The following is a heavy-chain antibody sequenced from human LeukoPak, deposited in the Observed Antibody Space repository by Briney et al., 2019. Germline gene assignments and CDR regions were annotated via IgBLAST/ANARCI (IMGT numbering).Heavy chain of an antibody. J-gene: IGHJ4*02. CDR2: ISYDGSNK. V-gene: IGHV3-30*18. Sequence: RPGGSLRLSCAASGFTFSSYGMHWVRQAPGKGLEWVAVISYDGSNKYYADSVKGRFTISRDNSKNTLYLQMNSLRAEDTAVYYCAKEVYYYDSSGYYDYWGQGTLVTVSS. CDR1: GFTFSSYG. D-gene: IGHD3-22*01. CDR3: AKEVYYYDSSGYYDY.